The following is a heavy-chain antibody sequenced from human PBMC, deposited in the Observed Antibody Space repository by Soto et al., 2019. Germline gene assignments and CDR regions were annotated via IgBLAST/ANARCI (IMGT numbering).Heavy chain of an antibody. CDR2: VSSGGST. CDR3: ARVAPEYSSTPRRFDF. CDR1: GFTFTNYA. V-gene: IGHV3-23*01. D-gene: IGHD6-13*01. J-gene: IGHJ4*02. Sequence: EVQLLESGGGLVQPEGSLRLSCAASGFTFTNYAMGWVRQAPGKGLEWVSVVSSGGSTYYADSVTGRFTVSRDKTKNTLDLQMNSLRAEDTAVYHCARVAPEYSSTPRRFDFWGQGTLVTVSS.